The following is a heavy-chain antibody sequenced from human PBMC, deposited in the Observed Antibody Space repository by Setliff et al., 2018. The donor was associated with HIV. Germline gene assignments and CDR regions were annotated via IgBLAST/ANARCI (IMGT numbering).Heavy chain of an antibody. CDR1: GFTFSDYY. J-gene: IGHJ6*03. Sequence: GGSLRLSCAASGFTFSDYYMSWIRQAPGKGLEWVSYISSSGSTIYYADSVKGRFTISRDNAKNSLYLQMNSLRAEDTAVYYCARVSDTAMVKVYYYMDVWGKGTTVTVSS. CDR2: ISSSGSTI. CDR3: ARVSDTAMVKVYYYMDV. V-gene: IGHV3-11*04. D-gene: IGHD5-18*01.